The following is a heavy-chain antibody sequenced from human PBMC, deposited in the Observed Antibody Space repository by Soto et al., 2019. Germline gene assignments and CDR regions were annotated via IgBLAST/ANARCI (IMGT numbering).Heavy chain of an antibody. D-gene: IGHD4-17*01. CDR3: ARGQDDYGDSDVWFDP. J-gene: IGHJ5*02. V-gene: IGHV3-23*01. Sequence: EEQLLESGGGLVQPGGSLRLSCAASGFSFSSYGMSWVRQAPGKGLEWVSGISGGGDSTYYADSVKGRFTISRDKSRNPLFLQMTSLRAEDTAVYYCARGQDDYGDSDVWFDPWGQGTLVSVSS. CDR2: ISGGGDST. CDR1: GFSFSSYG.